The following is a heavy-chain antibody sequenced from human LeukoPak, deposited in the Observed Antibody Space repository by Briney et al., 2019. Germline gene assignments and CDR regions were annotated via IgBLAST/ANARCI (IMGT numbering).Heavy chain of an antibody. V-gene: IGHV1-69*13. Sequence: ASVKVSCXASGGTFSSYAISWVRQARGQGLEWMGGIIPIFGTANYAQKFQGRVTITADESTSTAYMELSSLRSEDTAVYYCARGTPTYDFWSGYPGAFDIWGQGTMVTVSS. CDR1: GGTFSSYA. D-gene: IGHD3-3*01. CDR3: ARGTPTYDFWSGYPGAFDI. J-gene: IGHJ3*02. CDR2: IIPIFGTA.